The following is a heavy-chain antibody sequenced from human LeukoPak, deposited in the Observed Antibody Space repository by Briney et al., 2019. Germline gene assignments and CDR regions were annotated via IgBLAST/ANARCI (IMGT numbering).Heavy chain of an antibody. V-gene: IGHV3-48*02. Sequence: GGSLRLSCAASGFTFSSYSMNWVRQAPGKGLEWVSYFRSSSNTIYYADSVKGRFTISGDNAKNLLYLQMNSLRDEDTAVYYCVRDHLYSFDYWGQGTLVTVSS. J-gene: IGHJ4*02. CDR3: VRDHLYSFDY. CDR2: FRSSSNTI. D-gene: IGHD3-16*01. CDR1: GFTFSSYS.